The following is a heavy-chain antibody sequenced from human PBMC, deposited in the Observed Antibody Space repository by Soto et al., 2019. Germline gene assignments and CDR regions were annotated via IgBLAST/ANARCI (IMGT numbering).Heavy chain of an antibody. D-gene: IGHD5-12*01. J-gene: IGHJ4*02. CDR2: INHSGTT. CDR3: ARWGSGYYYFDF. CDR1: GDSIGKRNW. Sequence: SETLSLTCTVSGDSIGKRNWWSWVRQSPGKGLQWIGEINHSGTTNYIPSLKRRVTISVDKSKNQFSLKLSSVTAADTAVYYCARWGSGYYYFDFWGQGTLVTVSS. V-gene: IGHV4-4*02.